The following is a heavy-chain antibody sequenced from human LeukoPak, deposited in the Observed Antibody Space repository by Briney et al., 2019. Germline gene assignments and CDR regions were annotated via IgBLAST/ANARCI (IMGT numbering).Heavy chain of an antibody. J-gene: IGHJ5*02. CDR3: ARDRPVTIVVVPAARNRNWFDP. Sequence: GASVKVSCKASGYTFTSYGISWVRQAPGQGLEWMGWISAYNGNTNYAQKLQGRVTMTTDTSTSTAYMELRSLRSDDTAVYYCARDRPVTIVVVPAARNRNWFDPWGQGTLVTVSS. CDR1: GYTFTSYG. CDR2: ISAYNGNT. D-gene: IGHD2-2*01. V-gene: IGHV1-18*01.